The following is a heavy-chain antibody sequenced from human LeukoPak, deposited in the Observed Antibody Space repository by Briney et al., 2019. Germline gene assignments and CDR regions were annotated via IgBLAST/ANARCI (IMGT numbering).Heavy chain of an antibody. V-gene: IGHV3-21*01. Sequence: GGSLRLSCAASGFTFNSYSMNWVRQAPGKGLEWVSSISSSSSYIYYADSVKGRFTISRDNAKNSLYLQMNSLRAEDTAVYYCARDNTGTGQYWGQGTLVTVSS. J-gene: IGHJ4*02. CDR2: ISSSSSYI. D-gene: IGHD4-17*01. CDR1: GFTFNSYS. CDR3: ARDNTGTGQY.